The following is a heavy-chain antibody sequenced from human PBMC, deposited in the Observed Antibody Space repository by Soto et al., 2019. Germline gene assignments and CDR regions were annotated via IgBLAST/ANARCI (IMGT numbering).Heavy chain of an antibody. CDR2: INAGNGNT. J-gene: IGHJ4*01. D-gene: IGHD3-16*02. Sequence: ASVKVSCKASGYTFSTYAVHWVRQAPGQRLEWMGWINAGNGNTKYSQKFQGRVTITRDTSASTAYMELSSLRSEDTTMYYCTRMAVRPSEGVIGPFDYWG. V-gene: IGHV1-3*01. CDR1: GYTFSTYA. CDR3: TRMAVRPSEGVIGPFDY.